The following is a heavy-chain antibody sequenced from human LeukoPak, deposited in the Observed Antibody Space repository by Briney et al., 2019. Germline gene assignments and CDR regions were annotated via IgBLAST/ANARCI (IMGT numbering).Heavy chain of an antibody. CDR2: ISSSSSYI. J-gene: IGHJ6*02. V-gene: IGHV3-21*01. Sequence: NPGGSLRLSCAASGFTFSSYSMNWVRQAPGKGLEWVSSISSSSSYIYYADSVKGRFTISRDNAKNSLYLQMNSLRAEDTAVYYCATKDDCSSTSCYWSYGMDVWGQGTTVTVSS. CDR3: ATKDDCSSTSCYWSYGMDV. D-gene: IGHD2-2*01. CDR1: GFTFSSYS.